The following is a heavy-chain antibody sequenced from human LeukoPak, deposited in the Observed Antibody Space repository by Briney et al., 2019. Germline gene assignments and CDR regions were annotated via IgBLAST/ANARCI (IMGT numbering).Heavy chain of an antibody. V-gene: IGHV1-8*03. CDR1: GYTFTSYD. J-gene: IGHJ4*02. CDR3: ARGLAAAGTGGYYFDY. CDR2: INPNSGNT. Sequence: ASVKVSCKASGYTFTSYDINWVRQATGQGLEWMGWINPNSGNTGYAQKFQGRVTITRNTSISTAYMKLSSLRSEDTAVYYCARGLAAAGTGGYYFDYWGQGTLVTVSS. D-gene: IGHD6-13*01.